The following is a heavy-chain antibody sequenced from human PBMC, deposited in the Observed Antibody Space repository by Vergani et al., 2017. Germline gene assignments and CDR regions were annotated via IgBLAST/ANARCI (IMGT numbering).Heavy chain of an antibody. Sequence: QLQMQESDPGLVKPSETLYLTCPVSGGSLRSTFYYWGWIRQPPGKWLEWIGTIYYSGSTYSNPSLRNRVTISVDTSKNQFSLKLNSVTASDTAVYYCATHKGQLIPGNYYYYYYMDVWGKGTTVTVSS. CDR1: GGSLRSTFYY. J-gene: IGHJ6*03. CDR3: ATHKGQLIPGNYYYYYYMDV. D-gene: IGHD2-21*01. V-gene: IGHV4-39*01. CDR2: IYYSGST.